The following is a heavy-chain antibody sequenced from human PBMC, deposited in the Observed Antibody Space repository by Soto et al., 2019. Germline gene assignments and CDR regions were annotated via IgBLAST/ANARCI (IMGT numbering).Heavy chain of an antibody. CDR3: AKDSGYDFWSGYYAYYYYGMDV. CDR1: GFTFSSYG. V-gene: IGHV3-30*18. D-gene: IGHD3-3*01. J-gene: IGHJ6*02. CDR2: ISYDGSNK. Sequence: GGSLRLSCAASGFTFSSYGMHWVRQAPGKGLEWVAVISYDGSNKYYADSVKGRFTISRDNSKNTLYLQMNSLRAEDTAVYYCAKDSGYDFWSGYYAYYYYGMDVWGQGTTVTVSS.